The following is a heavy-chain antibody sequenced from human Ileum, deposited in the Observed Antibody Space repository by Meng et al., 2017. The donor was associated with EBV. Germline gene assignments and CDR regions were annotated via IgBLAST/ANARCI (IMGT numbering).Heavy chain of an antibody. D-gene: IGHD5-18*01. CDR2: IYYSGTT. CDR3: ARGWDTAMDSG. V-gene: IGHV4-61*01. CDR1: GGSVSISSYY. Sequence: AELQESGHGLVKPSETLSLTCTFFGGSVSISSYYWSWIRQPPGKGLEWIGYIYYSGTTNYNPSLESRVAISVDTSKNQFSLKLRSVAASDTAVYYCARGWDTAMDSGWGQGTLVTVSS. J-gene: IGHJ4*02.